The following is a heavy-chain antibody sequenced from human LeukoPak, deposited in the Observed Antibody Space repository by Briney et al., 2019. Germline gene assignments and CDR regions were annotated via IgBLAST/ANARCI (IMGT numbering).Heavy chain of an antibody. CDR3: AKHLRTAPKEFDY. CDR2: ISYDGSNK. J-gene: IGHJ4*02. V-gene: IGHV3-30-3*02. Sequence: PGGTLRLSCAASGFNFNRYAFHWVRQAPGMGLEWVALISYDGSNKYYADSVRGRFTISRDDPKNTLYLQMNSLRVDDTAIYYCAKHLRTAPKEFDYWGQGTLVSVSS. CDR1: GFNFNRYA. D-gene: IGHD2-21*02.